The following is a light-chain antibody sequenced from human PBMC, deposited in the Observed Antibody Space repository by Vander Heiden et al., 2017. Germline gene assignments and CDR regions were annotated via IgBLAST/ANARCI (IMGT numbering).Light chain of an antibody. V-gene: IGKV3-15*01. CDR1: QSVSSD. Sequence: EIVMTHAPATLSVSPGERATLSCRASQSVSSDLAWYQQKPGQAPRLLIYGASTRATGIPGRFSGGGSGTEFSLTISSLQSEDFAVYYCQQYNDWPYTFGQGTKLEIK. CDR2: GAS. CDR3: QQYNDWPYT. J-gene: IGKJ2*01.